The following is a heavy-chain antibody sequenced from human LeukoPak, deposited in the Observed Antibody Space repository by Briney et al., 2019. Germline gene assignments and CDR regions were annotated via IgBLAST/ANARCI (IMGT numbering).Heavy chain of an antibody. CDR2: ISGSGGST. D-gene: IGHD2-2*01. CDR1: GFTFSSYS. J-gene: IGHJ4*02. CDR3: AKDPGYQVVYCFDY. V-gene: IGHV3-23*01. Sequence: PGGSLRLSCAASGFTFSSYSMSWVRQAPGKGLEWVSGISGSGGSTDYADSVKGRFTISRDNSKNTLYLQMNSLRVEDTAVYYCAKDPGYQVVYCFDYWGPGTLVTVSS.